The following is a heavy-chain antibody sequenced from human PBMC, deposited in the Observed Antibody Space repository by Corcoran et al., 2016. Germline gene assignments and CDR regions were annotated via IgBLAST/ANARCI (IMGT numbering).Heavy chain of an antibody. CDR2: IIPIFGTA. CDR3: ARVLCGSGYCSGGSCYLWDYYGMDV. D-gene: IGHD2-15*01. J-gene: IGHJ6*02. V-gene: IGHV1-69*01. Sequence: QVQLVQSGAEVKKPGSSVKVSCKASGGTFSSYAISWVRQAPGQGLEWMGGIIPIFGTANYAQKFQGRVTITADESTSTAYMELSSLRSEDTAVYYCARVLCGSGYCSGGSCYLWDYYGMDVWGQGTTVTVAS. CDR1: GGTFSSYA.